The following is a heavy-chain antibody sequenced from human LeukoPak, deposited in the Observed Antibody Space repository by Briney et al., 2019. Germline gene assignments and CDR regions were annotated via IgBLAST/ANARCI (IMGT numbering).Heavy chain of an antibody. J-gene: IGHJ5*02. V-gene: IGHV3-23*01. CDR1: GFTFSSYA. CDR3: AKDRSIIMVRGVTENWLDP. Sequence: GGSLRLSCAASGFTFSSYAMSWVRQAPGKGLEWVSAISGSGGSTYYADSVKGRFTISRDNSKNTLYLQMNSLRADDTAVYYCAKDRSIIMVRGVTENWLDPWGQGTLVTVSS. D-gene: IGHD3-10*01. CDR2: ISGSGGST.